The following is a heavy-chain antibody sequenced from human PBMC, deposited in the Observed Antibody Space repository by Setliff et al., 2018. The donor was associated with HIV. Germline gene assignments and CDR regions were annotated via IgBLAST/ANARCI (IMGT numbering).Heavy chain of an antibody. CDR3: ASGTYYKVDK. D-gene: IGHD3-10*01. V-gene: IGHV4-31*03. J-gene: IGHJ4*02. CDR2: IYYSGST. CDR1: GGSITSGTYY. Sequence: SETLSLTCTVSGGSITSGTYYWNWIRQHPGKGLEWIGYIYYSGSTYYNPSLKSRITISVDTSKNQFSLKLRSVTAADTAVYYCASGTYYKVDKWGQGTLVTVSS.